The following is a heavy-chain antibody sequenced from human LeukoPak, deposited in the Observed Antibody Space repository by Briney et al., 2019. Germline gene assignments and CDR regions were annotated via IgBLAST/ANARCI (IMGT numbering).Heavy chain of an antibody. Sequence: GGSLRLSCAASGFTFSSYVMSWARQAPGKGLEWVSAVSGSGSRTYYADSVKGRFTISRDNSKNTPYLQMNSLRAEDTAVYYCAKGPERRGFCSGGSCYSDYWGQGILVTVSS. D-gene: IGHD2-15*01. J-gene: IGHJ4*02. V-gene: IGHV3-23*01. CDR1: GFTFSSYV. CDR2: VSGSGSRT. CDR3: AKGPERRGFCSGGSCYSDY.